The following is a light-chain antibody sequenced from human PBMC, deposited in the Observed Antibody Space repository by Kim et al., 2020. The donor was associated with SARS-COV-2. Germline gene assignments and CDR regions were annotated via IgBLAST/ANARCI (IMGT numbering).Light chain of an antibody. Sequence: SGSVGDRVTITCRASQGINNYLAWYQQKPGKLPRLLIYDASTLQSGVPSRFSGSRSGADFTLTISSLQPEDVATYFCQRYDGAPLTFGGGTRVEI. CDR2: DAS. CDR1: QGINNY. CDR3: QRYDGAPLT. J-gene: IGKJ4*01. V-gene: IGKV1-27*01.